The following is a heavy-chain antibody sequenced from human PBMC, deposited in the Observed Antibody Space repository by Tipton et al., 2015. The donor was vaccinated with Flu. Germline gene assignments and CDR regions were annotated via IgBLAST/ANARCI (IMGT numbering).Heavy chain of an antibody. CDR3: ARESREYINTGYYYDF. V-gene: IGHV4-4*07. Sequence: TLSLTCTVSGDSINNYYWGWIRQPAGKGLEWIGRVYTNGNADYCPSLDSRVTVSVDTSKNQFSLRLTSVTAADTAVYFCARESREYINTGYYYDFWGRGTLVIVSS. CDR2: VYTNGNA. CDR1: GDSINNYY. J-gene: IGHJ4*02. D-gene: IGHD3-9*01.